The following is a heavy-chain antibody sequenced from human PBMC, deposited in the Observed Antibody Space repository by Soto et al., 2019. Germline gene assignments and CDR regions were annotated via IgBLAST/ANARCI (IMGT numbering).Heavy chain of an antibody. CDR3: ARVRGHNYGYVAY. D-gene: IGHD5-18*01. CDR1: GFTPFSYYS. CDR2: ISGRGSPI. Sequence: GGSLRLSCAASGFTPFSYYSMNWVRQAPGKGLEWVSFISGRGSPIYYADSVRGRFTISRDNAKNSLSLEMNNLRVEDTAVYYCARVRGHNYGYVAYWGQGTLVTVSS. J-gene: IGHJ4*02. V-gene: IGHV3-48*04.